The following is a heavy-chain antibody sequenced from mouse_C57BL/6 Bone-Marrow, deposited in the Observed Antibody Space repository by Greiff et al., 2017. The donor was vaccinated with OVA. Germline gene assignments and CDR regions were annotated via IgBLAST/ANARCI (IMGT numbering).Heavy chain of an antibody. Sequence: VKLMESGAELMKPGASVKLSCKATGYTFTGYWIEWVKQRPGHGLEWIGEILPGSGSTNYNEKFKGKATFTADTSSNTAYMQLSSLTTEDSAIYYCARSTPHSSGYLYYAMDYWGQGTSVTVSS. J-gene: IGHJ4*01. V-gene: IGHV1-9*01. D-gene: IGHD3-2*02. CDR3: ARSTPHSSGYLYYAMDY. CDR2: ILPGSGST. CDR1: GYTFTGYW.